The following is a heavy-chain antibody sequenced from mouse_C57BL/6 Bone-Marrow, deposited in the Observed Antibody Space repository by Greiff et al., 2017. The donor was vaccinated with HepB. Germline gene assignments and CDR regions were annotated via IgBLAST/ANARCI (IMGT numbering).Heavy chain of an antibody. Sequence: EVQLQQSGPELVKPGDSVKISCKASGYSFTGYFMNWVMQSHGRSLEWIGRINPYNGDTFYNQKFKGKATLTVDKSSSTAHMELRSLTSVDSAVYYCAKCYGNYAMDYWGQGTSVTVAS. CDR3: AKCYGNYAMDY. D-gene: IGHD2-1*01. CDR1: GYSFTGYF. J-gene: IGHJ4*01. CDR2: INPYNGDT. V-gene: IGHV1-20*01.